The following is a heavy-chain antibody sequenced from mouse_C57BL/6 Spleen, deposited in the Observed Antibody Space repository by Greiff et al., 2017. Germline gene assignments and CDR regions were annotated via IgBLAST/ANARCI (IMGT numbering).Heavy chain of an antibody. D-gene: IGHD1-1*01. Sequence: EVNLVESGGGLVKPGGSLKLSCAASGFTFSSYAMSWVRQTPEKRLEWVATISDGGSYTYYPDNVKGRFTISRDNAKNNLYLQMSHLKSEDTAMYSCAGEDYGSSHFDYWGQGTTLTVSS. J-gene: IGHJ2*01. CDR3: AGEDYGSSHFDY. V-gene: IGHV5-4*01. CDR1: GFTFSSYA. CDR2: ISDGGSYT.